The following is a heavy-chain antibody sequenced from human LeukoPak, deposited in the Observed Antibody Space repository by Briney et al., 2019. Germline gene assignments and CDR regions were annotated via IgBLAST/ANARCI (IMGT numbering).Heavy chain of an antibody. CDR3: AKRSSTSSGYFDF. CDR1: GFTFSSYA. V-gene: IGHV3-23*01. D-gene: IGHD3-22*01. J-gene: IGHJ4*02. CDR2: VTGSGESA. Sequence: PGGSLRLSCAASGFTFSSYAMSWVRQAPGKGLEWVSAVTGSGESAYYADSVKGRFTISRDNSKNTIYLQMNSLRAEDTAIYYCAKRSSTSSGYFDFWGRGTLVTVSS.